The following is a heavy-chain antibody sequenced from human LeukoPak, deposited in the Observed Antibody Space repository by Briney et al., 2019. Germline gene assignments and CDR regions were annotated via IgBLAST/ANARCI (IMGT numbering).Heavy chain of an antibody. CDR3: ARGYGSGSYYYYYYGMDV. CDR1: GGSISSYY. Sequence: SETLSLTCTVSGGSISSYYWSWIRQPPGKGLEWIGYIYYSGSTNYNPSLKSRVTISVDTSKNQFSLKLSSVTAADTAVYYCARGYGSGSYYYYYYGMDVWGQGTTVTVSS. CDR2: IYYSGST. D-gene: IGHD6-19*01. V-gene: IGHV4-59*01. J-gene: IGHJ6*02.